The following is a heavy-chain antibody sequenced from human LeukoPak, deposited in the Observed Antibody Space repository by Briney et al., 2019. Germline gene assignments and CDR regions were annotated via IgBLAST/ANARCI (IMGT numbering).Heavy chain of an antibody. CDR2: INPNSGGA. Sequence: ASVKVSCKTSGYIFTGYYIHWLRQAPGQGLEWMGWINPNSGGADYAQKFQGRVTMTRDTSTSTVYMELSSLRSEDTAVYYCARALNIVGATYDYWGQGTLVTVSS. J-gene: IGHJ4*02. D-gene: IGHD1-26*01. CDR3: ARALNIVGATYDY. V-gene: IGHV1-2*02. CDR1: GYIFTGYY.